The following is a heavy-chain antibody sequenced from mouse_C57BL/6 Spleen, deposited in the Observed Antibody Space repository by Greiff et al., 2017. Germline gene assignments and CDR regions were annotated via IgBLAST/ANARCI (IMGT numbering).Heavy chain of an antibody. Sequence: QVQLKQPGAELVKPGASVKVSCKASGYTFTSYWMHWVKQRPGQGLEWIGSIHPSDSDTNYNQKFKGKATLTVDTSSSTAYMQLSSLTSEDSAVYYCAINGYDYAMDYWGQGTSVTVSS. CDR2: IHPSDSDT. V-gene: IGHV1-74*01. CDR1: GYTFTSYW. J-gene: IGHJ4*01. D-gene: IGHD2-2*01. CDR3: AINGYDYAMDY.